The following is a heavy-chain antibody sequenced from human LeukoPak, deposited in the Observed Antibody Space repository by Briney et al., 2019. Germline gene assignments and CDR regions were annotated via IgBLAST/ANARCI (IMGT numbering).Heavy chain of an antibody. V-gene: IGHV4-4*08. CDR1: DGSISSYY. CDR3: ARDWEGYCSSTSCYS. Sequence: SETLSLTCTVSDGSISSYYWSWIRQPPGKGLEWIGRIYTSGSTSYNPSLKSRVTISVDTSKNQFSLKLSSVTAADTAVYYCARDWEGYCSSTSCYSWGQGTLVTVSS. CDR2: IYTSGST. D-gene: IGHD2-2*02. J-gene: IGHJ4*02.